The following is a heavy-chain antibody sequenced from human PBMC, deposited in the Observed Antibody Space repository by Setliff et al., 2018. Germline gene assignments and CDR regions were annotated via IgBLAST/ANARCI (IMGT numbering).Heavy chain of an antibody. Sequence: ASETLSLTCTVSGGSISSSSYYWGWIRQPPGKGLEWIGSIFYSGSTYYNPSLKSRVTISVDTSKNQFSLKPSSVTAADTAVYYCARPSKYYDILTGYYHNWFDPWGQGTLVTVSS. CDR2: IFYSGST. J-gene: IGHJ5*02. V-gene: IGHV4-39*01. CDR1: GGSISSSSYY. CDR3: ARPSKYYDILTGYYHNWFDP. D-gene: IGHD3-9*01.